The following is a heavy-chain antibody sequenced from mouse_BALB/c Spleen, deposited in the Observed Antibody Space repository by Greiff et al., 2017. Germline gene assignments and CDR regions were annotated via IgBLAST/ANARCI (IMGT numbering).Heavy chain of an antibody. J-gene: IGHJ3*01. CDR3: ARLGYYGSSPSWFAY. Sequence: EVKLMESGGGLVQPGGSLKLSCAASGFTFSSYTMSWVRQTPEKRLEWVAYISNGGGSTYYPDTVKGRFTISRDNAKNTLYLQMSSLKSEDTAMYYCARLGYYGSSPSWFAYWGQGTLVTVSA. CDR2: ISNGGGST. D-gene: IGHD1-1*01. CDR1: GFTFSSYT. V-gene: IGHV5-12-2*01.